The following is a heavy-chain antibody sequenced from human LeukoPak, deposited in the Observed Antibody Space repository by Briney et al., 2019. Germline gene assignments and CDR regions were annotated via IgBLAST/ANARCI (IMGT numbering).Heavy chain of an antibody. CDR3: ARDSSMVRGVPDYYFDY. V-gene: IGHV1-46*01. CDR1: GYTFTSYY. D-gene: IGHD3-10*01. CDR2: INPSGGST. Sequence: GASVEVSCKASGYTFTSYYMHWVRQAPGQGLEWMGIINPSGGSTSYAQKFQGRVTMTRDTSTSTVYMELSSLRSEDTAVYYCARDSSMVRGVPDYYFDYWGQGTLVTVSS. J-gene: IGHJ4*02.